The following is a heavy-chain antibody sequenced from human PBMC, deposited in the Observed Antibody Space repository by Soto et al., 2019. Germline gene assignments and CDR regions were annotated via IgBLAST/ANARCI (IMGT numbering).Heavy chain of an antibody. Sequence: SGPTLVNPTQTLTLTCTFSGFSLSTSGVGVGWIRQPPGKALEWLALIYWDDDKRYSPSLKSRLTITKDTSKNQVVLTMTNMDPVDTATYYCAHTQDIVVVPAATNWFDPWGQGTLVTVSS. D-gene: IGHD2-2*01. J-gene: IGHJ5*02. CDR2: IYWDDDK. CDR3: AHTQDIVVVPAATNWFDP. V-gene: IGHV2-5*02. CDR1: GFSLSTSGVG.